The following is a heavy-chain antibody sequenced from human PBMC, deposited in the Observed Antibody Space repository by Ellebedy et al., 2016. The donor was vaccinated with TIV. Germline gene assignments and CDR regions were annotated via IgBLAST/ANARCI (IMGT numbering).Heavy chain of an antibody. CDR2: LYYSGNT. Sequence: MPSETLSLTCTVSGGSISSYYWSWIRQPPAKGLEWIGYLYYSGNTNYNPYLKSLVTLSVDTSKNQLSLKLSSVTAADTAVYYCARDPALPRGRFDTWGQGTLVTVSS. CDR3: ARDPALPRGRFDT. V-gene: IGHV4-59*01. J-gene: IGHJ5*02. CDR1: GGSISSYY.